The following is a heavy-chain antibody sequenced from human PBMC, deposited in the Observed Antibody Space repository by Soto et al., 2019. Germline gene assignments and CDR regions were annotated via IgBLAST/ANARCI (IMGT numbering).Heavy chain of an antibody. V-gene: IGHV4-31*03. CDR2: IYYSGRT. CDR3: ARGVIH. J-gene: IGHJ4*02. Sequence: QVQLQESGPGLVKPSQTLSLTCTVSGGSISSGGYYWSWIRQHPGKGLEWIGYIYYSGRTSYNPFLTSRLSISVDTSKNQFSLKLISVTAADTSVYYCARGVIHWGQGTLVTVSS. D-gene: IGHD3-16*02. CDR1: GGSISSGGYY.